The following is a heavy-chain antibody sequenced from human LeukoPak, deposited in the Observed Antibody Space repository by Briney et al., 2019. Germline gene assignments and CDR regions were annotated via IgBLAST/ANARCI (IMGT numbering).Heavy chain of an antibody. CDR3: ARDYN. Sequence: PGGSLRLSCAASGFXVSSIYMSWVRQAPGKGLEWVSLIYSGDTTYYADSVKGRFTFSGDNSKDTLYLQMNSLRAEDTAVYYCARDYNWGQGTLVTVSS. V-gene: IGHV3-66*01. CDR2: IYSGDTT. CDR1: GFXVSSIY. J-gene: IGHJ4*02.